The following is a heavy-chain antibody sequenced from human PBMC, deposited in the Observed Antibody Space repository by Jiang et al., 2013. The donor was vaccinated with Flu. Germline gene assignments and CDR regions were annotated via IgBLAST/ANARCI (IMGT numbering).Heavy chain of an antibody. D-gene: IGHD1-1*01. Sequence: GPGLVKPSETLSLTCAVSDYSFTTGYYWGWIRQPPGKGLEWIGSIYHSGTIDYSDRTYYNPSLKGRVTISVDTSKNQFSLRLTSVTAADTAVYYCARSDVRERAFDIWGQGTMVTVSS. CDR2: IYHSGTIDYSDRT. V-gene: IGHV4-38-2*01. CDR1: DYSFTTGYY. CDR3: ARSDVRERAFDI. J-gene: IGHJ3*02.